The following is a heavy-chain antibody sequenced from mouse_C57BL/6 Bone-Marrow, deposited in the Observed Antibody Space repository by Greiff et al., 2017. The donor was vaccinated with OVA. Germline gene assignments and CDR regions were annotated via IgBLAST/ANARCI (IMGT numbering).Heavy chain of an antibody. CDR1: GYTFTSYW. CDR3: APITTVVDFDY. D-gene: IGHD1-1*01. V-gene: IGHV1-64*01. J-gene: IGHJ2*01. Sequence: QVQLKQPGAELVKPGASVKLSCKASGYTFTSYWMHWVKQRPGQGLEWIGMIHPNSGSTNYNEKFKSKATLTVDKSSSTAYMQLSSLTSEDSAVYYCAPITTVVDFDYWGQGTTLTVSS. CDR2: IHPNSGST.